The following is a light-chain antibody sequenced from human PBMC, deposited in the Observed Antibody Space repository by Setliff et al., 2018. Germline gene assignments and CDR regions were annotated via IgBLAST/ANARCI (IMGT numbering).Light chain of an antibody. J-gene: IGLJ1*01. CDR3: SSYAASYNPYV. CDR2: EVT. V-gene: IGLV2-8*01. Sequence: HSALAQPPSASGSPGQSLTISCTGTSSDVGAYNLVSWYQHHPGKAPKLIIYEVTKRPSGVPDRFSGSKSGNTASLTVSGLQAEDEAEYYCSSYAASYNPYVFGTGTKVTVL. CDR1: SSDVGAYNL.